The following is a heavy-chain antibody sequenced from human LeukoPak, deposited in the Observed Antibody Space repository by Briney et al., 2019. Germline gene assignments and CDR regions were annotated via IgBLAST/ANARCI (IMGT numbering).Heavy chain of an antibody. Sequence: GGSLRLSCAASGFTFSSYWMSWMRQAPGKGLEWVANIKYDGNEEYYVDSVRGRFTISRDNAKNSLYLQLNSLRVEDTAVYYCKSGGAAPGSFDNWGQGTLVTVSP. CDR1: GFTFSSYW. CDR3: KSGGAAPGSFDN. V-gene: IGHV3-7*01. CDR2: IKYDGNEE. J-gene: IGHJ4*02. D-gene: IGHD1-1*01.